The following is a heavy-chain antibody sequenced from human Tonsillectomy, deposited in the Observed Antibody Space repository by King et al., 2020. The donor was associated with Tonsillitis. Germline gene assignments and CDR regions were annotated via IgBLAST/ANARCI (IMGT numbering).Heavy chain of an antibody. J-gene: IGHJ4*02. CDR3: AQGRYDYVWGSLPHDY. CDR2: ISYDGSNK. D-gene: IGHD3-16*01. V-gene: IGHV3-30*18. Sequence: VQLVESGGGVVHPGRSLRLSCAVSGFTFSTYGMHWVRQAPGKGLEWVAVISYDGSNKYYADSVKGRFTISRDNSNNTLYLDMNSLRAEDTAVYHCAQGRYDYVWGSLPHDYWGQGTLVTVSS. CDR1: GFTFSTYG.